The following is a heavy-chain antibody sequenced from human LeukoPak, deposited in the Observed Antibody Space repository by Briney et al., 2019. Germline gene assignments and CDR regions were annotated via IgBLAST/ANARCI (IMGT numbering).Heavy chain of an antibody. Sequence: GGSLRLSCAASGFTFSSYSMNWVRQAPGKGLEWVSSISSSSSYIYYADSVKGRFTISRDNAKNSLYLQMNSLRAEDTAVYYCARDMNSGYDFRYGMDVWGQGTTVTVSS. CDR3: ARDMNSGYDFRYGMDV. CDR2: ISSSSSYI. CDR1: GFTFSSYS. J-gene: IGHJ6*02. V-gene: IGHV3-21*01. D-gene: IGHD5-12*01.